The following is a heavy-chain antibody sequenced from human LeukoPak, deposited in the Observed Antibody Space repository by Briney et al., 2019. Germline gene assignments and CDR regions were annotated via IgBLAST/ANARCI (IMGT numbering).Heavy chain of an antibody. J-gene: IGHJ6*03. Sequence: SETLSLTCTVSGGSISSSSYYWGWIRQPPGKGLEWIGSIYYSGSTYYNPSLKSRVTISVDTSKNQFSLKLSSVTAADTAVYYWAGSSYLYGFKPYHYMDGWGKRNTVTGSS. D-gene: IGHD3-10*01. CDR3: AGSSYLYGFKPYHYMDG. CDR2: IYYSGST. V-gene: IGHV4-39*07. CDR1: GGSISSSSYY.